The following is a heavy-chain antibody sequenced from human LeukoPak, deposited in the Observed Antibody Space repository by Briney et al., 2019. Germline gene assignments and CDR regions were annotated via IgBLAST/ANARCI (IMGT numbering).Heavy chain of an antibody. CDR2: ITGSGGST. Sequence: HPGGSLRLSCAASGFTFISYTMGWVRQAPGKGLEWGSTITGSGGSTSYADSVKGRFTITRDNSRSTLFLQMNSLRGEDTAVYYCAKKLVMGPTGGFDPWGQGTQVTVSS. V-gene: IGHV3-23*01. J-gene: IGHJ5*02. D-gene: IGHD1-26*01. CDR3: AKKLVMGPTGGFDP. CDR1: GFTFISYT.